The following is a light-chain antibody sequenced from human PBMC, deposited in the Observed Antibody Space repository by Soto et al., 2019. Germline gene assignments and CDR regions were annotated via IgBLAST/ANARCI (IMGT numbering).Light chain of an antibody. V-gene: IGKV3-11*01. CDR3: QQRSNWPQIT. CDR1: QSVSNY. CDR2: DAS. Sequence: EIVLTQSPATLSLSPGERATLSCRASQSVSNYLVWYQQKPGQAPRLLIYDASNRATGIPARFSGSGSGTDFTLTISSLEPEDFAFYYCQQRSNWPQITFGQGTRLEIK. J-gene: IGKJ5*01.